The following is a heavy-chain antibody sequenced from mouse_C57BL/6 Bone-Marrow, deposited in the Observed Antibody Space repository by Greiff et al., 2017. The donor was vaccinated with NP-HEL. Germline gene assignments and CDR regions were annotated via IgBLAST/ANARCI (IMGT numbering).Heavy chain of an antibody. CDR1: GYTFTSYW. CDR2: INPSNGGT. J-gene: IGHJ1*03. D-gene: IGHD3-3*01. CDR3: ARWGGRDWYFDV. V-gene: IGHV1-53*01. Sequence: QVQLQQPGTELVKPGASVKLSCKASGYTFTSYWMHWVKQRPGQGLEWIGNINPSNGGTNYNEKFKSKATLTVDKSSSTAYMQLSSLTSVDSAVYYCARWGGRDWYFDVWGKGTTVTVSS.